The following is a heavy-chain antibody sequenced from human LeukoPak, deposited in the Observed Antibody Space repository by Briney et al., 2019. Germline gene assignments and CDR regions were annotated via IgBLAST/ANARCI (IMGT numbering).Heavy chain of an antibody. V-gene: IGHV3-30*18. CDR1: GFTFSSYA. CDR3: AKRGFCSGGTCYTLDS. CDR2: VSYDGTTK. J-gene: IGHJ4*02. D-gene: IGHD2-15*01. Sequence: GGSLRLSCAASGFTFSSYAMHWVRQAPGKGLEWVAVVSYDGTTKYYTDSVKGRFTISRDNSKNTLFLQMNSLRAEDTAVYYCAKRGFCSGGTCYTLDSWGQGTLVTVSS.